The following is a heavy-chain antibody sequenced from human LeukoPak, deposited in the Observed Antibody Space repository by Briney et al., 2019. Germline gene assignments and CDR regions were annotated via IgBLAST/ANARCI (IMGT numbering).Heavy chain of an antibody. CDR3: AREGVAAAGY. CDR2: INSDGSST. D-gene: IGHD6-13*01. CDR1: GFTFSNYW. V-gene: IGHV3-74*01. Sequence: PGGSLRLPCAASGFTFSNYWMHWVRQAPGKGLVWVSRINSDGSSTSYADSVKGRFTISRDNAKNSLYLQMNSLRAEDTAVYYCAREGVAAAGYWGQGTLVTVSS. J-gene: IGHJ4*02.